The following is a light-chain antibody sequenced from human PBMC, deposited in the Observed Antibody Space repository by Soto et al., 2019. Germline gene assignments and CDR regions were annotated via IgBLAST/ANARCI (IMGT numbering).Light chain of an antibody. CDR3: QQYDSYPIT. CDR1: QGIRNL. V-gene: IGKV1D-16*01. J-gene: IGKJ5*01. CDR2: GTS. Sequence: DIQMTQSPSSLSASVGDRVTITCRASQGIRNLLVWYQQKPEKAPKSLIYGTSNLESGVPSRFSGSGSGTDYTLTFSSLQPEDFATYYCQQYDSYPITFGQGTRLEIK.